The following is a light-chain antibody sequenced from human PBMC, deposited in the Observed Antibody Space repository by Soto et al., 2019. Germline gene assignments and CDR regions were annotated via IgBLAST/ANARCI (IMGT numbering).Light chain of an antibody. Sequence: DFQMTQSPSSLSASVGDRVTITCRASQGFSNYLAWYQQKPGEVPKLLISGASRLQSGVPSRFSGSGGGTDFTLSISSVQPEDFATYFCQQSYMDPITFGQGTRLEIK. J-gene: IGKJ5*01. CDR1: QGFSNY. CDR2: GAS. V-gene: IGKV1-39*01. CDR3: QQSYMDPIT.